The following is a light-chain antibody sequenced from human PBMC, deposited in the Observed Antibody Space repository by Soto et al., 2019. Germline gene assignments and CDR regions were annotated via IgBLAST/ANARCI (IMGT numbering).Light chain of an antibody. CDR1: SSDVGGYDY. CDR2: EVT. Sequence: QSALTQPASVSGSPGQSIAISCTGTSSDVGGYDYVSWYQQQPDKAPKLMIYEVTQRPSGVSNRFSGSKSGNTASLTISGLQAEDEADCYCSSHTSGSTRVFGTGTKLTVL. CDR3: SSHTSGSTRV. V-gene: IGLV2-14*01. J-gene: IGLJ1*01.